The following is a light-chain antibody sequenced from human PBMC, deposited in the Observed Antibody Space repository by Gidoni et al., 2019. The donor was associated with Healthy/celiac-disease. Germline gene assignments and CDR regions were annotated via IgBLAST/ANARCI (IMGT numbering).Light chain of an antibody. Sequence: DTQLTQSPSSLSAPVGDRVTITCRASQSISSYLNWYQQKPGKAPKLLIYAASSLQSGGPSRFSGSGCGTDFTLTISSRQHEDFATYYCRQRYSSPVTFGQGTRLEIK. CDR3: RQRYSSPVT. CDR1: QSISSY. CDR2: AAS. J-gene: IGKJ5*01. V-gene: IGKV1-39*01.